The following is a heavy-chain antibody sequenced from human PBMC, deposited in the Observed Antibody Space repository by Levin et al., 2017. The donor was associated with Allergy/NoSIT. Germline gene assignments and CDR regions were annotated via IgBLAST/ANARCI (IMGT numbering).Heavy chain of an antibody. Sequence: GESLKISCAASGFTFSSYSMNWVRQAPGKGLEWVSYISSSSSTIYYADSVKGRFTISRDNAKNSLYLQMNSLRDEDTAVYYCARDPSVSCSGGSCYGYFFGLDYWGQGTLVTVSS. CDR1: GFTFSSYS. J-gene: IGHJ4*02. D-gene: IGHD2-15*01. CDR2: ISSSSSTI. V-gene: IGHV3-48*02. CDR3: ARDPSVSCSGGSCYGYFFGLDY.